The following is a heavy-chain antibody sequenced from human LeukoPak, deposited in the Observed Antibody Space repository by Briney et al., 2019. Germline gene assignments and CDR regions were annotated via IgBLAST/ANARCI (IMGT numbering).Heavy chain of an antibody. J-gene: IGHJ3*02. V-gene: IGHV1-69*05. CDR3: ARDPGSTTLEGAFDI. CDR1: GYTFTSYG. CDR2: IIPIFGTA. Sequence: SVKVSCKASGYTFTSYGISWVRQAPGQGLEWMGGIIPIFGTANYAQKFQGRVTITTDESTSTAYMELSSLRSEDTAVYYCARDPGSTTLEGAFDIWGQGTMVTVSS. D-gene: IGHD2-2*01.